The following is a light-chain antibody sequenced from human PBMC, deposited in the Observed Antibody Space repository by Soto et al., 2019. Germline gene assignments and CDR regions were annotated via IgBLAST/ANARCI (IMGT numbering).Light chain of an antibody. V-gene: IGLV2-14*01. CDR2: EVS. CDR1: SSDIGGYNF. Sequence: QPASVSGSPGQSITISCTGTSSDIGGYNFVSWYQQHPGKAPKLMIFEVSKRPSGVSNRFSGSKSGNTASLTISGLQAEDEADYYCSSYTSSTTNVFGTGTRSPS. CDR3: SSYTSSTTNV. J-gene: IGLJ1*01.